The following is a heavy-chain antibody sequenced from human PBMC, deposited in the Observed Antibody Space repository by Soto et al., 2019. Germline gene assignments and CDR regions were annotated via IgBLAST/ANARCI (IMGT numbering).Heavy chain of an antibody. Sequence: QVQLVQSGAEVKKPGSSVKVSCKASGGTFSSYAISWVRQAPGQGLEWMGGIIPIFGTANYAQKFQGRVTITADESTSTAYMELSSLISEDTAVYYCAREPRYCSGSSCSWYYFDYWGQGTLVTVSS. V-gene: IGHV1-69*01. D-gene: IGHD2-15*01. CDR1: GGTFSSYA. CDR3: AREPRYCSGSSCSWYYFDY. CDR2: IIPIFGTA. J-gene: IGHJ4*02.